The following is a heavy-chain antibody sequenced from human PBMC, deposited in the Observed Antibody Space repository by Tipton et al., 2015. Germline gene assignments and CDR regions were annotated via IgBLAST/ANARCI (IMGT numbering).Heavy chain of an antibody. V-gene: IGHV3-15*07. CDR1: GFTFKNAW. CDR3: ATGHKDVAASGTL. J-gene: IGHJ4*02. Sequence: SLRLSCVGSGFTFKNAWMTWVRQAPGKGLDWVGHIKTKGSGGATDYAAPVKGRFIISRDDSINTLYLQMNSLKTDDTAVYYCATGHKDVAASGTLGGQGTLVTVSS. D-gene: IGHD6-13*01. CDR2: IKTKGSGGAT.